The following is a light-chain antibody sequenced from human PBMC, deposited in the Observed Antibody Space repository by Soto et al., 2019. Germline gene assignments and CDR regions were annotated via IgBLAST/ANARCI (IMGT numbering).Light chain of an antibody. V-gene: IGLV2-18*01. CDR2: GVS. CDR3: SLYTCENAYV. Sequence: QSALTQPPSVSGSPGQSVTISCTGTSTDFVGYNRVSWYQQPPGTAPKLMIYGVSKRPSGVPDRFSGSKSGNTASLTISGLQAADEADYYCSLYTCENAYVFGTGTKVTVL. CDR1: STDFVGYNR. J-gene: IGLJ1*01.